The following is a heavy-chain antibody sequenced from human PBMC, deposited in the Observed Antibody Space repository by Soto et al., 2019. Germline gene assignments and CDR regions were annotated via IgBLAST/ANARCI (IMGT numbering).Heavy chain of an antibody. V-gene: IGHV4-59*08. Sequence: SETLSLTCSVSGASISSYYYTWIRQTPGKGLEWIGYIYLGGSINYNPSFKSRVIISVDTSKNQFSLKLTSVTAADTAVYYCATQRLCTGGHCWNWFDPWGQGTLVTVSS. CDR1: GASISSYY. J-gene: IGHJ5*02. CDR2: IYLGGSI. CDR3: ATQRLCTGGHCWNWFDP. D-gene: IGHD2-8*02.